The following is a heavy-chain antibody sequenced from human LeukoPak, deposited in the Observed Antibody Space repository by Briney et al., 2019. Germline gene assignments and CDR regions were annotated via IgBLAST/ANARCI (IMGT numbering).Heavy chain of an antibody. CDR1: GLTVSNNY. Sequence: GGSLRLXCAVSGLTVSNNYMSWVRXAPGKGLEWVSVIYSGGSTYYADSVKGRFTISRDNSKNTVYLQINSLRDEDTAVYYCARNVGYWGQGTLVTVSS. V-gene: IGHV3-53*01. CDR2: IYSGGST. J-gene: IGHJ4*02. D-gene: IGHD1-26*01. CDR3: ARNVGY.